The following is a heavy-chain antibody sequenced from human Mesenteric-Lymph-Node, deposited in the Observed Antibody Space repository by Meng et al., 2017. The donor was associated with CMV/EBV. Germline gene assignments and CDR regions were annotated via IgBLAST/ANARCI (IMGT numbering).Heavy chain of an antibody. Sequence: QVQLVQSRAEVGKPGASVMVSCKASGYTVTDFSVHWVRQAPGQGLEWMGRINPKSGDSNSAQNFQGRVTMTGDTSISTAYMELGRLTSDDTAVYYCARENVNTEGFDPWGQGTLVTVSS. D-gene: IGHD2-8*02. CDR1: GYTVTDFS. J-gene: IGHJ5*02. CDR2: INPKSGDS. CDR3: ARENVNTEGFDP. V-gene: IGHV1-2*06.